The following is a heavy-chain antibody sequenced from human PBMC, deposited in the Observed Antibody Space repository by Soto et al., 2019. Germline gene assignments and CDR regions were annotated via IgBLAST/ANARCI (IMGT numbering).Heavy chain of an antibody. D-gene: IGHD2-15*01. CDR3: STLPRNRRGHPFNC. V-gene: IGHV3-49*03. CDR1: GFTFRDYA. Sequence: GGSLRLSCSGSGFTFRDYALTWFRQTPGKGLECVGFIRSEAYGGTPDYAASVQGRFTISRDDFRGVAYLQMDSLRSEDTGVYYCSTLPRNRRGHPFNCWGQGTQVNVSS. CDR2: IRSEAYGGTP. J-gene: IGHJ4*02.